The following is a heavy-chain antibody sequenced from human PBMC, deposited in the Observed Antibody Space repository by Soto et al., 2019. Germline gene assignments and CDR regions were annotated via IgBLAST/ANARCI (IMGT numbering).Heavy chain of an antibody. Sequence: SETLSLTCAVYGGSFSGYYWSWIRQPPGKGLEWIGEINHTGTTNYNPSLKSRVTISVDTSKNQFSLKLSSVTTADTAVYYCVRNYGHAFDIWGQGTMVTVSS. CDR2: INHTGTT. D-gene: IGHD1-7*01. V-gene: IGHV4-34*01. CDR1: GGSFSGYY. J-gene: IGHJ3*02. CDR3: VRNYGHAFDI.